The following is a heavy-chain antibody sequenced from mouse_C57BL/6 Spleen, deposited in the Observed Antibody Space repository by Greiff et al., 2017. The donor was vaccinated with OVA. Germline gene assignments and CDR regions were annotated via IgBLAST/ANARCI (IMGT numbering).Heavy chain of an antibody. J-gene: IGHJ3*01. CDR2: INPNNGGT. D-gene: IGHD4-1*01. V-gene: IGHV1-22*01. CDR3: ASELGENWFAY. Sequence: EVQLQQSGPELVKPGASVKMSCKASGYTFTDYNMHWVKQSHGKSLEWIGYINPNNGGTSYNQKFKGKATLTVNKSSSTAYMELRSLTSEDSAVYYCASELGENWFAYWGQGTLVTVSA. CDR1: GYTFTDYN.